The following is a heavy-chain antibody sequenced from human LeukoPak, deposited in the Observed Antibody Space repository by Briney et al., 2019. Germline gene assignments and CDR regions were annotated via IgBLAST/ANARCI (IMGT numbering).Heavy chain of an antibody. CDR1: GGTFSSYA. Sequence: ASVKVSCQPSGGTFSSYAISWVRQPPGQGLEWMGGIIPIFGTANHAQKFQGRVTITTDESTSKAYMELSSLTAEDAAVYYCARATTVTTVGGEDYWGQGTLVTVSS. CDR2: IIPIFGTA. D-gene: IGHD4-17*01. V-gene: IGHV1-69*05. J-gene: IGHJ4*02. CDR3: ARATTVTTVGGEDY.